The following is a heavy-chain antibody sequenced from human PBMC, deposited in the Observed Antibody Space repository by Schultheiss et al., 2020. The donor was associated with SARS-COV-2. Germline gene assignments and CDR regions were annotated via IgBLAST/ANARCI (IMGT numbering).Heavy chain of an antibody. D-gene: IGHD6-19*01. Sequence: SQTLSLTCTVSGGSISSSSYYWGWIRQPPGKGLEWIGSIYYSWSTYYNPSLKSRVTISVDTSKNQFSLKLSSVTAADTAVYYCARVERPSGWYIDYWGQGTLVTVSS. J-gene: IGHJ4*02. CDR3: ARVERPSGWYIDY. CDR1: GGSISSSSYY. CDR2: IYYSWST. V-gene: IGHV4-39*01.